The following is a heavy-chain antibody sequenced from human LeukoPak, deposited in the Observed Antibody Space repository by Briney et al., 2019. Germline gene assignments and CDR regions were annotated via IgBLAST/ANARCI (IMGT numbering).Heavy chain of an antibody. D-gene: IGHD3-16*01. CDR1: GYTFSSYA. V-gene: IGHV7-4-1*01. CDR2: INTNTGNP. J-gene: IGHJ3*02. Sequence: ASVKVSCKASGYTFSSYAMDWVRQSPGQGLEWMGWINTNTGNPVYAQGFTGRFVFSLDTSVSTAYYCARGGGGRGVNMGAFDIWGQGTMVTVSS. CDR3: DI.